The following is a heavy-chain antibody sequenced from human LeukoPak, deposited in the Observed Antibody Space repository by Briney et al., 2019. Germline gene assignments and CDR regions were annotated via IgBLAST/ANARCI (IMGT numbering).Heavy chain of an antibody. CDR2: ISSSRSVI. J-gene: IGHJ6*03. CDR3: AKVDRGDYSSSPVPYYNYYMNV. V-gene: IGHV3-21*01. CDR1: GFTFSYYS. D-gene: IGHD6-13*01. Sequence: GGSLRLSCAASGFTFSYYSMNWVRQAPGRGLEGVSCISSSRSVIFYSDSVRGRFTISRDNAKNLLYLHMNSLRVEDTAVYYCAKVDRGDYSSSPVPYYNYYMNVWGKGTTVTVSS.